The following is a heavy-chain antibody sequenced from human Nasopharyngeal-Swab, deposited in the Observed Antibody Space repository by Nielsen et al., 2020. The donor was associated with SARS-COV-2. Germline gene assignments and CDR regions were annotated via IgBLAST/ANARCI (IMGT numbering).Heavy chain of an antibody. CDR3: AKDQFCTSTTCYGGNYFFYYGMDV. V-gene: IGHV3-9*01. D-gene: IGHD2/OR15-2a*01. J-gene: IGHJ6*02. CDR2: ISWNGGNT. Sequence: SLKISCVASGFSFEDYDMHWVRQVPGKGLEWVSGISWNGGNTDYADSVKGRFTISRDNAKNSLYLQMNSLKAEDTALYYCAKDQFCTSTTCYGGNYFFYYGMDVWGQGTTVTVSS. CDR1: GFSFEDYD.